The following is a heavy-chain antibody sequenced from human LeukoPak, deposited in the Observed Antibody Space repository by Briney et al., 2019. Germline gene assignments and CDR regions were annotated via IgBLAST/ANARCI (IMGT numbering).Heavy chain of an antibody. CDR3: ARSSSGWYYFDY. Sequence: GGSLRLSCAASGFTVSSNYMSWVRQAPGKGLGWVSVIYSGGSTYYADSVKGRFTISRDNSKNTLYLQMNSLRAEDTAVYYCARSSSGWYYFDYWGQGTLVTVSS. CDR1: GFTVSSNY. J-gene: IGHJ4*02. CDR2: IYSGGST. D-gene: IGHD6-19*01. V-gene: IGHV3-53*05.